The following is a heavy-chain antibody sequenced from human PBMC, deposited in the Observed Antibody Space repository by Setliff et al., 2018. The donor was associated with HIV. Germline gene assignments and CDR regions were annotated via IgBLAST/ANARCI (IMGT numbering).Heavy chain of an antibody. D-gene: IGHD6-19*01. J-gene: IGHJ5*01. CDR2: IYPGDSDT. V-gene: IGHV5-51*01. Sequence: GESLKISCKGSKYTFTSFWIGWVRQMPGKGLEWMAIIYPGDSDTRYSPSFQGQVTISADKSISTAYLQWSSLKASDTAVYYCARPIAVAATGTGWFDSWGQGTLVTV. CDR1: KYTFTSFW. CDR3: ARPIAVAATGTGWFDS.